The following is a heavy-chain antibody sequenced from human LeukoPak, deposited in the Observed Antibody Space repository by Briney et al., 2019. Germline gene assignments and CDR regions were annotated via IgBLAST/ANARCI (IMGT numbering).Heavy chain of an antibody. Sequence: SETLSLTCTVSGGSISSSSYYWGWIRQPPGKGLEWIGSIYYSGSTYYNPSLKSRVTISVDTSKNQFSLKLSSVTAADTAVYYCARRPLGDGSGSYGYYFDYWGQGTLVTVSS. V-gene: IGHV4-39*07. J-gene: IGHJ4*02. CDR1: GGSISSSSYY. CDR2: IYYSGST. D-gene: IGHD3-10*01. CDR3: ARRPLGDGSGSYGYYFDY.